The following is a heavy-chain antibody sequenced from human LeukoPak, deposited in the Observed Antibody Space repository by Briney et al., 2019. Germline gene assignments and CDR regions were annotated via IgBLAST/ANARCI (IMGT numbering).Heavy chain of an antibody. CDR2: INPNSGGT. J-gene: IGHJ5*02. V-gene: IGHV1-2*02. CDR3: ARSGGLDYDSSGYYNPRPNNWFDP. CDR1: GYTFTGYY. Sequence: GASVKVSCKASGYTFTGYYMHWVRQAPGQGLEWMGWINPNSGGTNYAQKFQGRVTKNRDTSIRTAYMELSRLRSDDTAVYCCARSGGLDYDSSGYYNPRPNNWFDPWGQGTLVTVSS. D-gene: IGHD3-22*01.